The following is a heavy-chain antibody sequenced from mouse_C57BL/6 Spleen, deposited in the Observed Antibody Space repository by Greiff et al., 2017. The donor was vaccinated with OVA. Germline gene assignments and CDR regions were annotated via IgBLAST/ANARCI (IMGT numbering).Heavy chain of an antibody. D-gene: IGHD1-1*01. CDR2: IDPETGGT. V-gene: IGHV1-15*01. J-gene: IGHJ2*01. CDR1: GYTFTDYE. CDR3: TRRGITTVRSFDY. Sequence: VQLQQSGAELVRPGASVTLSCKASGYTFTDYEMHWVKQTPVHGLEWIGAIDPETGGTAYNQKFKGKAILTADKSSSTAYMELRSLTSEDSAVYYCTRRGITTVRSFDYWGQGTTLTVSS.